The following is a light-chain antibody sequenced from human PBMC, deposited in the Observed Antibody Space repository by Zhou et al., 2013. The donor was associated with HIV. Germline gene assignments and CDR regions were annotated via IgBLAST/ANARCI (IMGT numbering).Light chain of an antibody. CDR1: QSLRSW. J-gene: IGKJ1*01. V-gene: IGKV1-5*03. Sequence: DIQMTQSPATLSASVGDRVTITCRASQSLRSWLAWYQQKPGKAPELLVYRTSTLESGVPSRFRGSGSETEFTLTITSLQPEDFATYYCQQYNSSRTFGQGTKVEIK. CDR3: QQYNSSRT. CDR2: RTS.